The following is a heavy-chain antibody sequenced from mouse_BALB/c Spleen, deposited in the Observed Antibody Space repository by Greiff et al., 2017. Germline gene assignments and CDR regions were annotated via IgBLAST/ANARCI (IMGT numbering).Heavy chain of an antibody. CDR2: IYPGDGDT. Sequence: VQLQQSGAELVRPGSSVKISCKASGYAFSSYWMNWVKQRPGQGLEWIGQIYPGDGDTNYNGKFKGKATLTADNSSSTAYMQLSSLTSEDSAVYFCARWGKVDYWGQGTTLTVSS. D-gene: IGHD2-1*01. CDR3: ARWGKVDY. CDR1: GYAFSSYW. V-gene: IGHV1-80*01. J-gene: IGHJ2*01.